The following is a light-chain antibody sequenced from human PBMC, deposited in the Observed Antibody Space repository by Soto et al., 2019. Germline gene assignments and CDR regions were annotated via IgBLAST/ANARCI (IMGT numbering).Light chain of an antibody. Sequence: EIVLTQSPGTLSLSPGEGATLSCRASQTVTVNSLAWYQQTPGQTPRLLIYAASTRATGIPERFNGSGSGTDFVLTISRLEPEDFEMYYCQQYGDSPFTFGPGTKVDI. CDR1: QTVTVNS. CDR3: QQYGDSPFT. CDR2: AAS. J-gene: IGKJ3*01. V-gene: IGKV3-20*01.